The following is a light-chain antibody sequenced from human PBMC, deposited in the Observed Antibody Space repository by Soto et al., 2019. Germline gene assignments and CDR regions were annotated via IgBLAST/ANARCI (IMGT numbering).Light chain of an antibody. CDR1: QSVSSSY. CDR2: GAS. J-gene: IGKJ1*01. CDR3: QQYGSSPET. V-gene: IGKV3-20*01. Sequence: GLSQSAGGLSLSPGERATLSCRASQSVSSSYLAWYQQKPGQAPRLLIYGASSRATGIPDRFSGSGSGTDFTLTISRLEPEDFAVYYCQQYGSSPETFGQGTKVDI.